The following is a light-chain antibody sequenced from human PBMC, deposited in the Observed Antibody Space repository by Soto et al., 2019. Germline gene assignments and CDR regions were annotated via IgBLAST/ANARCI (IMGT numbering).Light chain of an antibody. Sequence: QSALTQPASVSGSPGQSITISCTGTSSDVGGYNYVSWYQQHPGKAPKLMIYDVSNRPSGVSNRFSGSKSGNTASLTISGLQAEDEADYYCRSYTSSNLGVFGGGTKLTVL. CDR3: RSYTSSNLGV. CDR1: SSDVGGYNY. CDR2: DVS. J-gene: IGLJ3*02. V-gene: IGLV2-14*01.